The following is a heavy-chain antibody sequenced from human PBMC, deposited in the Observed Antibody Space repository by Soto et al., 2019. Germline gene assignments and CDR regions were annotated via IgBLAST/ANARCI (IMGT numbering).Heavy chain of an antibody. CDR2: ITGSGGGT. Sequence: HPWGSLRLSCAASGFMFANYAIVCFRHSPFRWREWVSAITGSGGGTYYADSVKGRVTVSRDNSKNTLYLQMHSLRVEDTAIFFCAKWDTHGIIPPPVGGNYYYYDMDVWGQGTTVTVSS. J-gene: IGHJ6*02. D-gene: IGHD5-18*01. CDR1: GFMFANYA. V-gene: IGHV3-23*01. CDR3: AKWDTHGIIPPPVGGNYYYYDMDV.